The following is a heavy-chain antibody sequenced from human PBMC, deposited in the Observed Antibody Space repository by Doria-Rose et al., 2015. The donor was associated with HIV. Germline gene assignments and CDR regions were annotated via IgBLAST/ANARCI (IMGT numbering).Heavy chain of an antibody. D-gene: IGHD6-13*01. J-gene: IGHJ4*02. Sequence: QVQLVQSGPVLVKPTETLTLTCTVSGVSLSSPGMGVSWIRQPPGKALEWLANIFSDDERSYTTSLKSRPTISRGTSKSQVVLTMTDMDPVDTATYYCARIKSSRWYHKYYFDFWGQGTLVIVSA. V-gene: IGHV2-26*01. CDR3: ARIKSSRWYHKYYFDF. CDR2: IFSDDER. CDR1: GVSLSSPGMG.